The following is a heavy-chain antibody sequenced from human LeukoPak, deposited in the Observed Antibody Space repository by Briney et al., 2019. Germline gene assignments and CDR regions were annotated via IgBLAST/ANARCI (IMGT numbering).Heavy chain of an antibody. Sequence: GGSLSLSCAASGFTFSNAWLNWVRQAPGKGLEWVGRIKSKTDGETTDYTAPVKGRFTISRDDSKNTLYLQMNSLKSEDTAMYYCTTRPYSSSSPDYRGQGTLVTVSS. CDR1: GFTFSNAW. V-gene: IGHV3-15*01. CDR2: IKSKTDGETT. J-gene: IGHJ4*02. CDR3: TTRPYSSSSPDY. D-gene: IGHD6-6*01.